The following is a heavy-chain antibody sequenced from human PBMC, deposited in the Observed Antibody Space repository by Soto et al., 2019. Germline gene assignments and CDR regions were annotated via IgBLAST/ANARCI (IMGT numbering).Heavy chain of an antibody. V-gene: IGHV1-18*01. J-gene: IGHJ3*02. CDR3: ARDLVPGTIPDDAFDI. D-gene: IGHD6-13*01. Sequence: ASVKVSCKASGYTFTSYGISWVRQAPGQGLEWMGWISAYNGNTNYAQKLQGRVTMTTDTSTSTAYMELRSLRSDDTAVYYCARDLVPGTIPDDAFDIWGQGTMVTVSS. CDR2: ISAYNGNT. CDR1: GYTFTSYG.